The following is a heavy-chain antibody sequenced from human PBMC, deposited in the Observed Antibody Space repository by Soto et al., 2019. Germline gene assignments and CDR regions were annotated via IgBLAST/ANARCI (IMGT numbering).Heavy chain of an antibody. J-gene: IGHJ4*02. CDR3: ARDVGWETVTAKIPNYYVDC. CDR2: IIPIFGTA. CDR1: GGTFSSYA. V-gene: IGHV1-69*13. Sequence: ASVKVSCKASGGTFSSYAISWVRQAPGQGLEWMGGIIPIFGTANYAQKFQGRVTITADESTSTAYMELSSLRSEDTAVYYCARDVGWETVTAKIPNYYVDCGGEGTLVTVSS. D-gene: IGHD4-4*01.